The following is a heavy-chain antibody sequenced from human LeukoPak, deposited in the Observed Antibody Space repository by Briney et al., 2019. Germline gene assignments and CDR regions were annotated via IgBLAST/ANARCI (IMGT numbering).Heavy chain of an antibody. CDR1: GFTFSSYS. CDR3: VRVSDPTTVGSSTYSSSWYLRD. Sequence: KTGGSLRLSCAASGFTFSSYSMNWVRQAPGKGLEWVSCISSSSSYIYYADSVKGRFTISRDNAKNSLYLQMNSLRAEDTAVYYCVRVSDPTTVGSSTYSSSWYLRDWGQGTLVTVSS. D-gene: IGHD6-13*01. CDR2: ISSSSSYI. V-gene: IGHV3-21*01. J-gene: IGHJ4*02.